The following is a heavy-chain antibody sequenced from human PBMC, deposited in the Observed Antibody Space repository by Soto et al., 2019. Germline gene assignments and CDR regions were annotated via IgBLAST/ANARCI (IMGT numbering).Heavy chain of an antibody. CDR1: GGTSSNFV. CDR3: ARPKRSGYDRGDSYYHTMDV. Sequence: QVQLVQSGTEVKKSGSSVKVSCRASGGTSSNFVITWVRQVPGQGLEWLGGILPMFGAVKYAQKFQDRLISTADRSTRTAAMELGSLRSEDTAVYYCARPKRSGYDRGDSYYHTMDVWGHGTTVTVS. CDR2: ILPMFGAV. V-gene: IGHV1-69*06. D-gene: IGHD3-3*01. J-gene: IGHJ6*02.